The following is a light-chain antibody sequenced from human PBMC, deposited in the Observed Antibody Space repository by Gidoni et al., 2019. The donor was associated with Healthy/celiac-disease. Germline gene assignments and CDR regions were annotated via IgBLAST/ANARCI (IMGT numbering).Light chain of an antibody. Sequence: AIRMTQSPSSFSASTGDRVTITCRASQGISSYLAWYQQKPGKAPKLLIYAASTLQSGVPSRFSGSGSGTDFTLTISCLQSEDFATYYCQKYNSYPFTFGGGTKVEIK. J-gene: IGKJ4*01. V-gene: IGKV1-8*01. CDR3: QKYNSYPFT. CDR1: QGISSY. CDR2: AAS.